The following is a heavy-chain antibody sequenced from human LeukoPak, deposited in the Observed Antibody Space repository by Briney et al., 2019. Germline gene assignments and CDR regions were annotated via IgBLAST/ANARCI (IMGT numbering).Heavy chain of an antibody. CDR2: IYSGGST. CDR1: GFTVSSNY. D-gene: IGHD6-19*01. V-gene: IGHV3-66*01. CDR3: AGGLDIAVAGPGGYFDY. Sequence: GGSLRLSCAASGFTVSSNYMSWVRQAPGKGLEWVSVIYSGGSTYYADSVKGRFTISRDNSKNTLYLQMNSLRAEDTAVYYCAGGLDIAVAGPGGYFDYWGQGTLVTVSS. J-gene: IGHJ4*02.